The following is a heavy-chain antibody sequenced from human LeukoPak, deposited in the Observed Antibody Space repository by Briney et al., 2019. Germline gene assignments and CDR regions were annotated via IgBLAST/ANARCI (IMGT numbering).Heavy chain of an antibody. Sequence: GGSLRLSCAASGFTFRSYEMNWVRQAPGKGLEWVSYISTSGSTIYYADSVKGRFTISRDNAKNSLYLQMNSLRAEDTAVYYCARVGAYYTYSFDYWGQGALVTVSS. CDR2: ISTSGSTI. CDR1: GFTFRSYE. CDR3: ARVGAYYTYSFDY. V-gene: IGHV3-48*03. D-gene: IGHD3-3*01. J-gene: IGHJ4*02.